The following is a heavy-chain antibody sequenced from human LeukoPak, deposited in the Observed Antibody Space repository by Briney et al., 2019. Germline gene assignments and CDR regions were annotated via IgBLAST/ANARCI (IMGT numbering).Heavy chain of an antibody. CDR3: ARDRDYYDSSGYYSYFYYYMDV. D-gene: IGHD3-22*01. Sequence: SETLSLTCTVSGGSISSGSYYWSWIRQPAGKGLEWIGRIYTSGSTNYNPSLKSRVTISVDTSKNQFSLKLSSVTAADTAVYYCARDRDYYDSSGYYSYFYYYMDVWGKGTTVTVSS. V-gene: IGHV4-61*02. CDR1: GGSISSGSYY. CDR2: IYTSGST. J-gene: IGHJ6*03.